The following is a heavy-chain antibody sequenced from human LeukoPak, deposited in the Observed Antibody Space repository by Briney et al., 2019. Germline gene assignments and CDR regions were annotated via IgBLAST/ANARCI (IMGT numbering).Heavy chain of an antibody. CDR3: ARDRPRYYYGSGSYSGFDY. J-gene: IGHJ4*02. CDR1: GGTFSIYA. Sequence: AVKLSCKSSGGTFSIYAINWVRQPPGQGLEWMGGIIPIFGTANYAQKFQGRVTINADESTSTAYMELSSVRSEDTAVYYCARDRPRYYYGSGSYSGFDYWGQGTVVSVSS. V-gene: IGHV1-69*13. D-gene: IGHD3-10*01. CDR2: IIPIFGTA.